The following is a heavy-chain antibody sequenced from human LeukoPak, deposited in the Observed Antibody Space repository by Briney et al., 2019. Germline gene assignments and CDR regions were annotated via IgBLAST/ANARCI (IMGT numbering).Heavy chain of an antibody. Sequence: SETPSLTCTVSGGSISSSSYYWGWIRQPPGKGLEWIESIYYSGSTYYNPSLKSRVTISVDTSKNQFSLKLSSVTAADTAVYYCARADIKGVNWFDPWGQGTLVTVSS. CDR2: IYYSGST. D-gene: IGHD3-10*01. V-gene: IGHV4-39*07. J-gene: IGHJ5*02. CDR1: GGSISSSSYY. CDR3: ARADIKGVNWFDP.